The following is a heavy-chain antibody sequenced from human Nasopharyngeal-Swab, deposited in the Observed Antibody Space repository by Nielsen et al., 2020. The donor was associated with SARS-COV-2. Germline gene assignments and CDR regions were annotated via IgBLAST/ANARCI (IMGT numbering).Heavy chain of an antibody. CDR1: GFTFSSYG. Sequence: GESLKISCAASGFTFSSYGMHWVRRAPGKGLEWVAVISYDGSNKYYADSVKGRFTISRDNSKNTLYLQMNSLRAEDTAVYYCAKFPLSRYSSAVYWGQGTLVTVSS. J-gene: IGHJ4*02. CDR3: AKFPLSRYSSAVY. V-gene: IGHV3-30*18. CDR2: ISYDGSNK. D-gene: IGHD6-19*01.